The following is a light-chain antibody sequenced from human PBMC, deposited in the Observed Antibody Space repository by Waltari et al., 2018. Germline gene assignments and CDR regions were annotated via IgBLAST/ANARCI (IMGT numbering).Light chain of an antibody. CDR3: QAWDSNTVV. V-gene: IGLV3-1*01. J-gene: IGLJ2*01. CDR1: KLGNKY. CDR2: QST. Sequence: SYELTQPPSASVSPGQTASITCPGDKLGNKYTSWYHQRPGQSPVLVIYQSTKRPSGIPDRFSGSNSGNTATLTISETQPLDEADYYCQAWDSNTVVFGGGSKLTVL.